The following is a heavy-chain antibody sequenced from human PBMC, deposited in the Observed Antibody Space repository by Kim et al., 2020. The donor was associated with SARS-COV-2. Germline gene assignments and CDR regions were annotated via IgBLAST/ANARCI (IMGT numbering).Heavy chain of an antibody. D-gene: IGHD3-10*01. V-gene: IGHV4-34*01. CDR2: INHSGST. CDR1: GGSFSGYY. Sequence: SETLSLTCAVYGGSFSGYYWSWIRQPPGKGLEWIGEINHSGSTNYNPSLKSRVTISVDTSKNQFSLKLSSVTAADTAVYYCARGPLYYYGSGSYGPNGADVWGKGTTVTVSS. J-gene: IGHJ6*04. CDR3: ARGPLYYYGSGSYGPNGADV.